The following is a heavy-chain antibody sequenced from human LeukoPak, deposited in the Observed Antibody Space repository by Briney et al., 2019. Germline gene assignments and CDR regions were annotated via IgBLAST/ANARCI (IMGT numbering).Heavy chain of an antibody. Sequence: PGGSLRLSCAASGFKFSSYGMHWVRQTPGKGLQWVAFIGFDGSKEYYADSVKGRFTISRDNSKNTLYLQMNSLRAEDTAVYYCAKAPTWILPDVDYWGQGTLVTVSS. CDR3: AKAPTWILPDVDY. D-gene: IGHD5-18*01. CDR1: GFKFSSYG. J-gene: IGHJ4*02. V-gene: IGHV3-30*02. CDR2: IGFDGSKE.